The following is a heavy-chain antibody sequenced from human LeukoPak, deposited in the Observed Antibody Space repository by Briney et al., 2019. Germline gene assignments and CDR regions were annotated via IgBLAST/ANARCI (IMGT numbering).Heavy chain of an antibody. Sequence: GGSLRLSCAASGFTFSSYGMSWVRQAPGKGLEWVSASSGSGGSTYYADSVKGRFTISRDNSKNTLYLQMNSLRAEDTAVYYCAKAPGYSSSWPNWFDPWGQGTLVTVSS. V-gene: IGHV3-23*01. D-gene: IGHD6-13*01. CDR2: SSGSGGST. J-gene: IGHJ5*02. CDR3: AKAPGYSSSWPNWFDP. CDR1: GFTFSSYG.